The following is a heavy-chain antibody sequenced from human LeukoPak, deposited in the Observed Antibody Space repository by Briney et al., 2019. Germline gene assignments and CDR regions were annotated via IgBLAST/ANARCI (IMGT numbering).Heavy chain of an antibody. J-gene: IGHJ4*02. D-gene: IGHD2-15*01. Sequence: GGSLRLSCEATGFTFTKYWMSWVRQAPGKGLEWVAVISYDGSNKYYADSVKGRFTISRDNSKNTLYLQMNSLRAEDTAVYYCARASEEYCSGGSCHLDYWGQGTLVTVSS. CDR3: ARASEEYCSGGSCHLDY. V-gene: IGHV3-30-3*01. CDR2: ISYDGSNK. CDR1: GFTFTKYW.